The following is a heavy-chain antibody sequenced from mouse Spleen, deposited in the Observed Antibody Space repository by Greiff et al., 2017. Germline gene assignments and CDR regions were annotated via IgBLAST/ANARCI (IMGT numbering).Heavy chain of an antibody. V-gene: IGHV14-4*01. CDR3: TTALLPPEYFDY. D-gene: IGHD1-1*01. J-gene: IGHJ2*01. CDR2: IDPENGDT. Sequence: VQLQQSGAELVRPGASVKLSCTASGFNIKDDYMHWVKQRPEQGLEWIGWIDPENGDTEYASKFQGKATITADTSSNTAYLQLSSLTSEDTAVYYCTTALLPPEYFDYWGQGTTLTVSS. CDR1: GFNIKDDY.